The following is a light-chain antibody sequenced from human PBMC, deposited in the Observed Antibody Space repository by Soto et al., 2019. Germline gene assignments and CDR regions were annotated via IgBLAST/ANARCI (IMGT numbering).Light chain of an antibody. CDR1: QSVTNY. Sequence: IFLTQSPDTLSLSPGERATLTCRASQSVTNYIAWYQQRPGQAPRLLIYDASNRATGVPARFSGSRSGTDFTLTISGLEPADFGLYYCQQRLNWPPGFGQGTKVDIK. CDR2: DAS. J-gene: IGKJ1*01. CDR3: QQRLNWPPG. V-gene: IGKV3-11*01.